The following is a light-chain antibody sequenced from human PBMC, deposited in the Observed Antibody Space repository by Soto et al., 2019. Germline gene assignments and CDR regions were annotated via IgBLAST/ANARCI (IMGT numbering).Light chain of an antibody. CDR3: QQRSNWPLT. CDR1: QRVSSN. CDR2: DAS. V-gene: IGKV3-11*01. Sequence: IEMKKTPATLSVSAEERTTLSCRASQRVSSNLAWYQQKPGQAPRLLIYDASNRATGIPARFSGSGSGTDFTLTISSLEPEDFAVYYCQQRSNWPLTFGGGTKVDI. J-gene: IGKJ4*02.